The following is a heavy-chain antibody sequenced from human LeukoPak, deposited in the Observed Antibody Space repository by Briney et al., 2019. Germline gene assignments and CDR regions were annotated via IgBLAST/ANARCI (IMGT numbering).Heavy chain of an antibody. J-gene: IGHJ4*02. Sequence: GASVRLSCAASGFSLSTYGVSWVRQPPGKGLEWVSGITGTGGSTYYADSVKGRFTVSRDTSKNTLYLQMNSLRAEDTAIYYCAKDHGTAVAGFYYWGQGTLVTVSS. CDR2: ITGTGGST. CDR1: GFSLSTYG. V-gene: IGHV3-23*01. CDR3: AKDHGTAVAGFYY. D-gene: IGHD6-19*01.